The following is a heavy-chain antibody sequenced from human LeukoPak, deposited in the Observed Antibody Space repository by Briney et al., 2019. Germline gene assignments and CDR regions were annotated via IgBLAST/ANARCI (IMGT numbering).Heavy chain of an antibody. J-gene: IGHJ4*02. CDR1: GFTVSSNY. V-gene: IGHV3-53*01. CDR3: ARAEAVSGVLDY. Sequence: PGGSLRLSCAASGFTVSSNYMSWVRQAPGKGLEWVSVIYSGGSTYYADSVKGRFTISRDNSKNTLYLQMNSLRAEDTAVYYCARAEAVSGVLDYRGQGTLVTVSS. CDR2: IYSGGST. D-gene: IGHD3-10*01.